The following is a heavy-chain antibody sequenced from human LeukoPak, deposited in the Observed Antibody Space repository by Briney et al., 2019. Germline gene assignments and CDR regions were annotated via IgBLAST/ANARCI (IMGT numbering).Heavy chain of an antibody. J-gene: IGHJ4*02. CDR2: IYYSGST. Sequence: TSETLSLTCTVSGGSISSYYWSWIRQPPGKGLEWIGYIYYSGSTNYNPSLKSRVTISVDTSKNQFSLKLSSVTAADTAVYYCARQSRDFWTTSGYFDYWGQGILVTVSS. CDR1: GGSISSYY. D-gene: IGHD3/OR15-3a*01. CDR3: ARQSRDFWTTSGYFDY. V-gene: IGHV4-59*01.